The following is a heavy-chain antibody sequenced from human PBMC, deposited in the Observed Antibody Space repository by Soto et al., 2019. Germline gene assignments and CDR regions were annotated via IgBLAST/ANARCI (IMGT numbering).Heavy chain of an antibody. V-gene: IGHV3-23*01. D-gene: IGHD3-10*01. Sequence: GGSLRLSCAASGFTFSSYAMSWVRQAPGKGLEWVSAISGSGGSTYYADSVKGRFTISRDNSKNTLYLQMNSLRAEDTAVYYCAKDHPNPLSGVRGVVLTHPFDYWGQGTLVTVSS. CDR3: AKDHPNPLSGVRGVVLTHPFDY. CDR1: GFTFSSYA. J-gene: IGHJ4*02. CDR2: ISGSGGST.